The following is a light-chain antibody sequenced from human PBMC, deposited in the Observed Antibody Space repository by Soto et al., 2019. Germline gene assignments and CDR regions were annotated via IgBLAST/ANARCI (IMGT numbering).Light chain of an antibody. V-gene: IGLV2-11*01. CDR2: DVI. CDR1: SSDVGGYSY. Sequence: QSALTQPRSVSGSPGQSVTISCSGTSSDVGGYSYVSWYQQRPGKAPKLMIYDVITRPSGVPDRFSGSKSDNTASLTISGLQAEDEADYFCCSYAGSYTFVFGTGTKVTVL. CDR3: CSYAGSYTFV. J-gene: IGLJ1*01.